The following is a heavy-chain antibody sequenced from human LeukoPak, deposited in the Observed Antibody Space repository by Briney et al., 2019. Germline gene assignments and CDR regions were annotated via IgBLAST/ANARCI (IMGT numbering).Heavy chain of an antibody. CDR2: IRYDGSNK. CDR3: AKDKGSSSYYFDY. J-gene: IGHJ4*02. V-gene: IGHV3-30*02. Sequence: GGSLRLSCAASGFTFSTYGMHWVRQAPGKGLEWVAFIRYDGSNKYYADSVKGRFTISRDNSKNTLFVQMSSLRAEDTAVYYCAKDKGSSSYYFDYWGQGTLVTVSS. CDR1: GFTFSTYG. D-gene: IGHD6-13*01.